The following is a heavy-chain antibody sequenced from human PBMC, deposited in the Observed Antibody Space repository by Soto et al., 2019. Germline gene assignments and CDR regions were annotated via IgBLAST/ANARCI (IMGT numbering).Heavy chain of an antibody. V-gene: IGHV3-23*01. Sequence: GGSLRLSCAASGFTFSSYAMSWVRQAPGKGLEWVSAISGSGGSTYYADSVKGRFTISRDNSKNTLYLQMNSLRAEDTAVYYCAKAKSIGYSGYDWGDDAFDIWGQGTMVTVSS. CDR2: ISGSGGST. CDR1: GFTFSSYA. D-gene: IGHD5-12*01. CDR3: AKAKSIGYSGYDWGDDAFDI. J-gene: IGHJ3*02.